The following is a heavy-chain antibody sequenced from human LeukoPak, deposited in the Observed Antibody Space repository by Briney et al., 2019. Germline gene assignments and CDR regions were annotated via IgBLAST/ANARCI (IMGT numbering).Heavy chain of an antibody. V-gene: IGHV4-39*07. CDR2: INHSGST. CDR1: GDSVSSSNYY. CDR3: ARRRITMVRGVIYYYMDV. D-gene: IGHD3-10*01. J-gene: IGHJ6*03. Sequence: SETLSLTCTVSGDSVSSSNYYWSWIRQPPGKGLEWIGEINHSGSTNYNPSLKSRVTISVDTSKNQFSLELSSVTAADTAVYYCARRRITMVRGVIYYYMDVWGKGTTVTVSS.